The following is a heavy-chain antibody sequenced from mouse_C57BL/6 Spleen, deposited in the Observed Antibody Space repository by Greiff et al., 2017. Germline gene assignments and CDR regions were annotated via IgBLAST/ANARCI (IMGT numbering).Heavy chain of an antibody. V-gene: IGHV1-63*01. D-gene: IGHD1-1*01. Sequence: VQLQQSGAELVRPGTSVKMSCKASGYTFTNYWIGWAKQRPGHGLEWIGDIYPGGGYTNYNEKFKGKATLTADKSSSTAYMQCSSLTSEDSAIYYCARGSTVVAPYYFDDWGQGTTLTVSS. CDR3: ARGSTVVAPYYFDD. CDR1: GYTFTNYW. J-gene: IGHJ2*01. CDR2: IYPGGGYT.